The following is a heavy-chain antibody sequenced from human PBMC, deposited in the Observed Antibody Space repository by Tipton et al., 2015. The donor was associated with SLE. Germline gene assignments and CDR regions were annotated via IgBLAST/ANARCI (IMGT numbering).Heavy chain of an antibody. D-gene: IGHD2-15*01. Sequence: NPSLKSRVTISADTSKNQFSLNLSSVTAADTAVYYCARLVVVAAISWFDPWGQGTLVTVSS. CDR3: ARLVVVAAISWFDP. J-gene: IGHJ5*02. V-gene: IGHV4-59*01.